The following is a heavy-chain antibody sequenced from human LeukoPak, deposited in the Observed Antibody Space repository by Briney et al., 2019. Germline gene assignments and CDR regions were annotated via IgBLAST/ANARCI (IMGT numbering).Heavy chain of an antibody. CDR2: ISYDGSNK. J-gene: IGHJ4*02. CDR1: GFTFSSYG. V-gene: IGHV3-30*18. Sequence: GGSLRLSCAASGFTFSSYGMHWVRQAPGKGLEWVAVISYDGSNKYYADSVKGRFTISRDNSKNTLYLQMNSLRAEDTAVYYCAEASREESFDYWGQGTLVTVSS. CDR3: AEASREESFDY.